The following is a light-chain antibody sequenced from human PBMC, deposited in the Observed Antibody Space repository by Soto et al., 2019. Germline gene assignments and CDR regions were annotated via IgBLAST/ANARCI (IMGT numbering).Light chain of an antibody. CDR3: QQRSNWPS. Sequence: ETVLTQSPATLSLSPGERASLSCRASQSVSFYLAWYQQKPGQAPRLLIYDASNRATGIPARFSGSGSGTDFTLTISSLEPEDFAVYYCQQRSNWPSVGQGTRLEMK. CDR1: QSVSFY. V-gene: IGKV3-11*01. J-gene: IGKJ5*01. CDR2: DAS.